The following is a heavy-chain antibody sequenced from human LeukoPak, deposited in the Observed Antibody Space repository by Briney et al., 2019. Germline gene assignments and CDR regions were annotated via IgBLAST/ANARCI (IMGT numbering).Heavy chain of an antibody. CDR2: IIPILGIA. CDR3: ARALSTHYYDSSGYSN. V-gene: IGHV1-69*02. CDR1: GGTFISYT. J-gene: IGHJ4*02. Sequence: VASVTVSCKASGGTFISYTISWVRQAPGQGLEWMGRIIPILGIANYAQKFQGRVTITADKSTSTAYMELSSLRSEDTAVYYCARALSTHYYDSSGYSNWGQGTLVTVSS. D-gene: IGHD3-22*01.